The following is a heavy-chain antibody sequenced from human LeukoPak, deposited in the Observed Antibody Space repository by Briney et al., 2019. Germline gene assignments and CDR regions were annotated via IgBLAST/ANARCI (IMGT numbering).Heavy chain of an antibody. CDR1: EFTFSSYA. Sequence: QTGGSLRLSCAASEFTFSSYAMSWVRQAPGKGLEWVSGISGSGGDTYYADSVKGRFTISRDNSKNTLYLQMNSLRAEDTAVYYCARAAAGQVWGQGTLVTVSS. J-gene: IGHJ4*02. CDR3: ARAAAGQV. D-gene: IGHD6-13*01. V-gene: IGHV3-23*01. CDR2: ISGSGGDT.